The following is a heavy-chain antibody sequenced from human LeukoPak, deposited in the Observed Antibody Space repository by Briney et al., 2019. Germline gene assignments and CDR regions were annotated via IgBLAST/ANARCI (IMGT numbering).Heavy chain of an antibody. CDR2: ISYDGSNK. Sequence: GGFLRLSCAASGFTFSSYGMHWVRQAPGKGLEWVAVISYDGSNKYYADSVKGRFTISRDNSKNTLYLQMNSLRAEDTAVYYCAKDASDIVVVPDHYYYYYYMDVWGKGTTVTVSS. D-gene: IGHD2-2*01. J-gene: IGHJ6*03. CDR1: GFTFSSYG. CDR3: AKDASDIVVVPDHYYYYYYMDV. V-gene: IGHV3-30*18.